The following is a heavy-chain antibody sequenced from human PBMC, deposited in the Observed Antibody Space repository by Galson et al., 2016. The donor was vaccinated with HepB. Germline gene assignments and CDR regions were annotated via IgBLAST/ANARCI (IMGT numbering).Heavy chain of an antibody. CDR3: ARMYSSGWFDQ. D-gene: IGHD6-19*01. CDR1: GWSFSGYS. Sequence: TLSLTCSVYGWSFSGYSWSWIRQHPGKGLEWIGYIYYSGSTYYKPSLKSRVTISVDTSKNQFSLKLSSVTAADTAVYYCARMYSSGWFDQWGQGTLVTVSS. V-gene: IGHV4-31*03. J-gene: IGHJ5*02. CDR2: IYYSGST.